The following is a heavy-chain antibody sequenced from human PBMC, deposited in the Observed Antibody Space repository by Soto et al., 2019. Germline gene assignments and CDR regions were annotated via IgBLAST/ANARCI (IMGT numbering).Heavy chain of an antibody. CDR1: GFTFSSYA. V-gene: IGHV3-23*01. CDR3: AKGPFVAFNWFDP. D-gene: IGHD2-21*01. Sequence: PGGSLRLSCVASGFTFSSYAMSWVRQAPGKGLEWVSGISGSGGSIYYGESMKGRFTISRDNSKNTLYLQMNSLRAEDTAVYYCAKGPFVAFNWFDPWGQGTLVTVSS. CDR2: ISGSGGSI. J-gene: IGHJ5*02.